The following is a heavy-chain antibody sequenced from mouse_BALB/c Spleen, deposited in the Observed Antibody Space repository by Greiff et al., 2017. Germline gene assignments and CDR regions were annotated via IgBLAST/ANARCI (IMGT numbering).Heavy chain of an antibody. CDR3: ARGYDYDVLYYYAMDY. D-gene: IGHD2-4*01. Sequence: EVMLVESGGGLVQPGGSRKLSCAASGFTFCSFGMHWVRQAPEKGLEWVAYISSGSSTIYYADTVKGRFTISRDNPKNTLFLQMTSLRSEDTAMYYCARGYDYDVLYYYAMDYWGQGTSVTVSS. V-gene: IGHV5-17*02. J-gene: IGHJ4*01. CDR1: GFTFCSFG. CDR2: ISSGSSTI.